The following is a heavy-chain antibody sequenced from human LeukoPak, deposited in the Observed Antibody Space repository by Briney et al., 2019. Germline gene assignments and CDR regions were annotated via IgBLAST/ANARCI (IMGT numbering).Heavy chain of an antibody. D-gene: IGHD3-10*01. CDR2: ISERGTP. V-gene: IGHV3-74*01. J-gene: IGHJ4*02. CDR1: GFTFSNTW. CDR3: ARDLVIGSGSYGH. Sequence: GGSLRLSCAASGFTFSNTWMHWVRQAPGKGLAWVSRISERGTPYYADFVKGRFTISRDNAKNTLYLEVNSLRDEDTAVYYCARDLVIGSGSYGHWGPGSEVIVSS.